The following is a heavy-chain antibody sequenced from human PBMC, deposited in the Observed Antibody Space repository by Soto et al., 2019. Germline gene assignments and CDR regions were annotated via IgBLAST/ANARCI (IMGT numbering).Heavy chain of an antibody. CDR2: IYPGDSDT. Sequence: ESLKISCKGSGYSFTSYWIGWVRQMPGKGLEWMGIIYPGDSDTRYSPSFQGQVTISADKSISTAYLQWSSLKASDTAMYYCARLPTPDYYYYYGMDVWGQGTTVTVSS. V-gene: IGHV5-51*01. J-gene: IGHJ6*02. CDR3: ARLPTPDYYYYYGMDV. CDR1: GYSFTSYW. D-gene: IGHD4-17*01.